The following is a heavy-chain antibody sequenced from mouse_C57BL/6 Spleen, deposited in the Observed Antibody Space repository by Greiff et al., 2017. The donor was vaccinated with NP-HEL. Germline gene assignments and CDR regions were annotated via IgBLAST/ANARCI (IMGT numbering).Heavy chain of an antibody. CDR1: GFTFSSYA. V-gene: IGHV5-4*01. J-gene: IGHJ1*03. CDR3: ARDSSYYYGPYFDV. D-gene: IGHD1-1*01. Sequence: EVQRVESGGGLVKPGGSLKLSCAASGFTFSSYAMSWVRQTPEKRLEWVATISDGGSYTYYPDNVKGRFTISRDNAKNNLYLQMSHLKSEDTAMYYCARDSSYYYGPYFDVWGTGTTVTVSS. CDR2: ISDGGSYT.